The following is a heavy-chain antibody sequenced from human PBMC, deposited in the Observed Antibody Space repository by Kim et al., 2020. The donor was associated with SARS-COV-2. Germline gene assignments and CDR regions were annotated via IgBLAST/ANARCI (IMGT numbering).Heavy chain of an antibody. CDR2: INTNTGNP. CDR1: GYNFISYA. Sequence: ASVKVSCKASGYNFISYAMNWVRQAPGQGLEWMGWINTNTGNPTYAQGFTGRFVFSLDTSVSTAYLQISSLKAEDTAVYYCARDWPAYETTPYYYYNGLDVWGQGTTVTVSS. J-gene: IGHJ6*02. CDR3: ARDWPAYETTPYYYYNGLDV. D-gene: IGHD4-4*01. V-gene: IGHV7-4-1*02.